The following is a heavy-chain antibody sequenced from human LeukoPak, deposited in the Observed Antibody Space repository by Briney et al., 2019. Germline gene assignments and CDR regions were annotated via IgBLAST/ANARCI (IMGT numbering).Heavy chain of an antibody. Sequence: GGSLRLSCAASGFTFSNFGMHWVRQAPGKGLEWVAVISYDGSSKYYADSVKGRFTISRDNSKNTLYLQMNSLRAEDTAVYYCAKDSGGGYYYYYGMDVWGQGTTVTVSS. CDR1: GFTFSNFG. J-gene: IGHJ6*02. CDR2: ISYDGSSK. D-gene: IGHD3-16*01. CDR3: AKDSGGGYYYYYGMDV. V-gene: IGHV3-30*18.